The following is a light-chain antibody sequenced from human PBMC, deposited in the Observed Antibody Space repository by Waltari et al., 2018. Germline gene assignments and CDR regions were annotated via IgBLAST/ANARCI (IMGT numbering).Light chain of an antibody. V-gene: IGLV1-40*01. Sequence: QSVLTQPPSVSGAPGQIPTIPCPGSSSDIGAGFHVHWYQQLPGTAPKLLIYATNKRPSGVPDRFSASRSGASASLAIAGLQAEDEADYYCQSYDNSLRAWVFGGGTKLTVL. CDR3: QSYDNSLRAWV. CDR2: ATN. CDR1: SSDIGAGFH. J-gene: IGLJ3*02.